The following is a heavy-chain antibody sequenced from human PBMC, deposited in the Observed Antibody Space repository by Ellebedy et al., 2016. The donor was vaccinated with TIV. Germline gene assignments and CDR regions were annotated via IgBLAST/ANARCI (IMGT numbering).Heavy chain of an antibody. D-gene: IGHD6-19*01. CDR1: GYSFISYW. J-gene: IGHJ4*02. Sequence: GESLKISCKGSGYSFISYWIGWVRQMPGKGLEWMGYIYPGDSDTRYSPSFQGQVTISVDKSISTAYLQWSSLKASDTAIYYCASGDRGSGWYWDKWGQGTLVTVSS. V-gene: IGHV5-51*01. CDR2: IYPGDSDT. CDR3: ASGDRGSGWYWDK.